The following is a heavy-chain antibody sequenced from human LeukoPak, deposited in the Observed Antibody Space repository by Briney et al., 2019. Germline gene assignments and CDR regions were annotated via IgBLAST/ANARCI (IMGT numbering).Heavy chain of an antibody. CDR1: GFTLSDAW. CDR3: TTHQGGGSYKFP. V-gene: IGHV3-15*01. J-gene: IGHJ5*02. CDR2: IKAKTDGGTT. Sequence: GGSLRLSCAASGFTLSDAWMSWVRQAPGKGLEWVGRIKAKTDGGTTDYGAPVKGRFTISRDDSKNTLYLQMNSLKAEDTAMYYCTTHQGGGSYKFPWGQGTLVTVSS. D-gene: IGHD1-26*01.